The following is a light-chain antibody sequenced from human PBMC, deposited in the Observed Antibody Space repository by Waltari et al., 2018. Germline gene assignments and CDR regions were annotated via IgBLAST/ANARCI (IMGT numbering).Light chain of an antibody. J-gene: IGKJ2*01. CDR2: GET. V-gene: IGKV3-15*01. Sequence: EIVMTQSPATLSVSPGERATLSCRASQSVSSNLAWYQQQPGQAPRLLIYGETTRATGIPARFSGSGSGTEFTLTISSLQSEDFAIYYCQQYNNWPPQDAFGQGTKLEIK. CDR1: QSVSSN. CDR3: QQYNNWPPQDA.